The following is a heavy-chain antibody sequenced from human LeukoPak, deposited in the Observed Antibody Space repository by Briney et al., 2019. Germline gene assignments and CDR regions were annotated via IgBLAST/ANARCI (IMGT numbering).Heavy chain of an antibody. CDR1: GGSIRNYF. CDR2: LYYSGGT. D-gene: IGHD6-13*01. V-gene: IGHV4-59*01. CDR3: ARDHDSSNAFDY. Sequence: SETLSVICTVSGGSIRNYFWSWVRQSPGKGLEWIGYLYYSGGTNYNPSLKSRVTISIDTSKNQFFLKLSSVTAADTAVYYCARDHDSSNAFDYWGQGTLVTVSS. J-gene: IGHJ4*02.